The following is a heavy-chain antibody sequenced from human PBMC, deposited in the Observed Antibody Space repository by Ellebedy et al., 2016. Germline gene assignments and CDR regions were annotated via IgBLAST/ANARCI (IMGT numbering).Heavy chain of an antibody. CDR1: GFTFSNYG. Sequence: GGSLRLXXAASGFTFSNYGMHWVRQAPGKGLEWVAIILYDGSNKFYTDSVEGRFTISRDNSKNTLYLQMSSLRTEDTAIYYCARTLLVGAIRDAFDIWGQGTMVTVSS. D-gene: IGHD1-26*01. CDR3: ARTLLVGAIRDAFDI. V-gene: IGHV3-30*03. J-gene: IGHJ3*02. CDR2: ILYDGSNK.